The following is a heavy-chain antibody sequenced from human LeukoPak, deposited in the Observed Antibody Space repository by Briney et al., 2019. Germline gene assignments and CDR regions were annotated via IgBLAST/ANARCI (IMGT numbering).Heavy chain of an antibody. CDR3: ARDRGYRPMGWFDL. V-gene: IGHV1-46*01. D-gene: IGHD5-18*01. J-gene: IGHJ5*02. CDR2: INPSGGST. CDR1: GYTFTSYY. Sequence: GASVKASFKASGYTFTSYYMHWVRQAPGQGLEWMGMINPSGGSTSYAQKFQGRVTMTRDTSTSTVYMELSSLRSEDTAVYCCARDRGYRPMGWFDLWGQGTLVTVSS.